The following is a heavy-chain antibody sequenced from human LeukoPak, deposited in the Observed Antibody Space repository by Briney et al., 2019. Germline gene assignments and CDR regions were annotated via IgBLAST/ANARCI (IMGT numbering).Heavy chain of an antibody. CDR3: ARVPFKESGFVFDP. D-gene: IGHD3-10*01. Sequence: SETLSLTCTVSGGSISSHYWSWIRQPPGKGLEWIGYIYYSGSTNYNPSFKSRVTISVDTSKNQFSLKLSSVTAADTAVYYCARVPFKESGFVFDPWGQGTLVTVSS. CDR2: IYYSGST. CDR1: GGSISSHY. V-gene: IGHV4-59*11. J-gene: IGHJ5*02.